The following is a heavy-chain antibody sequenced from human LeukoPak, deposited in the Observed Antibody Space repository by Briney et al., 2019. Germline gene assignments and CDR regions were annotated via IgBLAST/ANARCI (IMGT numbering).Heavy chain of an antibody. V-gene: IGHV3-23*01. J-gene: IGHJ3*02. CDR1: GFTFSSYS. D-gene: IGHD3-16*01. CDR2: ISGSGGST. CDR3: AKDGVWSLGGDAFDI. Sequence: GGSLRLSCAASGFTFSSYSMNWVRQAPGKGLEWVSAISGSGGSTYYADSVKGRFTISRDNSKNTLYLQMNSLRAEDTAVYYCAKDGVWSLGGDAFDIWGQGTMVTVSS.